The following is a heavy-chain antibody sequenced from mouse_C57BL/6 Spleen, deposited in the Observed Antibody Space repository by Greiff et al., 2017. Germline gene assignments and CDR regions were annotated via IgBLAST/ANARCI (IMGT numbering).Heavy chain of an antibody. CDR3: ARQDYGSSYPWFAY. V-gene: IGHV5-17*01. CDR2: ISSGSSTI. J-gene: IGHJ3*01. Sequence: EVMLVESGGGLVKPGGSLKLSCAASGFTFSDYGMHWVRQAPEKGLEGVAYISSGSSTISYADTVKGRFTISRDNAKNTLFLQMTSLRSEDTAMYYCARQDYGSSYPWFAYWGQGTLVTVSA. D-gene: IGHD1-1*01. CDR1: GFTFSDYG.